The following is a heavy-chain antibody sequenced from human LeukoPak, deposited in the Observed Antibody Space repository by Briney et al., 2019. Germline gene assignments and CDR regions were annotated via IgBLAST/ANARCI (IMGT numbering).Heavy chain of an antibody. CDR3: ARGYRSSGWYQRTNWFDP. D-gene: IGHD6-19*01. CDR2: IYYDGST. V-gene: IGHV4-59*12. CDR1: GGSISSYY. Sequence: PSETLSLTCTVSGGSISSYYWSWIRQSPGKGLEWIGYIYYDGSTNYNPSLKSQVTISVDTSKNQFSLKLSSVTAADTAVYYCARGYRSSGWYQRTNWFDPWGQGTLVTVSS. J-gene: IGHJ5*02.